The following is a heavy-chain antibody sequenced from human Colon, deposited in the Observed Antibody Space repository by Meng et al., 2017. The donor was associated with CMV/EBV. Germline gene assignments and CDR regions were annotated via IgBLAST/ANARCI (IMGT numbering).Heavy chain of an antibody. CDR3: ARSGGSAGSCYVDH. D-gene: IGHD2-15*01. Sequence: GSLRLSCTVSGGSVTNSGCYYCSWIRQPPGKRLEWIGYIYYTGSTNYNPSLKSRVTMSVDTSRNSFSLKLNSVTAADTAVYYCARSGGSAGSCYVDHWGQGTLVTVSS. CDR2: IYYTGST. J-gene: IGHJ5*02. CDR1: GGSVTNSGCYY. V-gene: IGHV4-61*01.